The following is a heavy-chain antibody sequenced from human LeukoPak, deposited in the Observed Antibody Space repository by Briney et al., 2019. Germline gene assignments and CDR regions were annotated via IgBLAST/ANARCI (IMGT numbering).Heavy chain of an antibody. CDR2: IIPIFGTA. V-gene: IGHV1-69*05. J-gene: IGHJ4*02. CDR1: GGTFSSYA. Sequence: GASVKVSCKASGGTFSSYAISWVRQAPGQGLEWMGGIIPIFGTANYAQKFQGRVTITTDESTSTAYMELSSLRSDDTAVYYCARSVVAGAGDDYWGQGTLVTVSS. CDR3: ARSVVAGAGDDY. D-gene: IGHD6-19*01.